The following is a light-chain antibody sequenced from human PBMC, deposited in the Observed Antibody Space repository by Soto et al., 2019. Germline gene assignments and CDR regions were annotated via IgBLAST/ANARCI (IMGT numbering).Light chain of an antibody. V-gene: IGKV1-5*03. Sequence: DIQMTQSPSTLSASVGDTVTITCRTSQYISNWLAWYQQKPGKAPNLLIYKASILESEVPSRFSGSGSGTEFTLTISSLQPGDFVTYYCQHYYTYPYTFGQGTKLEIK. J-gene: IGKJ2*01. CDR2: KAS. CDR3: QHYYTYPYT. CDR1: QYISNW.